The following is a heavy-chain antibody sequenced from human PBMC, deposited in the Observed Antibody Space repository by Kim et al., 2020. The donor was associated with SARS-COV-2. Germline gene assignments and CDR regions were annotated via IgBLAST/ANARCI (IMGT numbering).Heavy chain of an antibody. CDR1: GGSISSYY. Sequence: SETLSLTCTVSGGSISSYYWSWIRQPPGKGLEWIGYIYYSGSTNYNPSLKSRVTISVDTSKNQFSLKLSSVTAADTAVYYCARGGWNDPGFDYWGQGTLVTVSS. CDR2: IYYSGST. J-gene: IGHJ4*02. V-gene: IGHV4-59*01. CDR3: ARGGWNDPGFDY. D-gene: IGHD1-1*01.